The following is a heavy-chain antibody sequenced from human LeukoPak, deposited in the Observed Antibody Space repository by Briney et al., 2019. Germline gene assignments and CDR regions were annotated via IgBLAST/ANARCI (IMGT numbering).Heavy chain of an antibody. CDR3: ARGGYYDSSGYYYESAFDI. D-gene: IGHD3-22*01. Sequence: SETLSLTCTVSGGSISSYYWSWIRQPAGKGLEWIGRIYTSGSTNYNPSLKSRVTISVDTSKNQFSLKLSSVTAADTAVYYCARGGYYDSSGYYYESAFDIWGQGTMVTVSS. V-gene: IGHV4-4*07. CDR2: IYTSGST. CDR1: GGSISSYY. J-gene: IGHJ3*02.